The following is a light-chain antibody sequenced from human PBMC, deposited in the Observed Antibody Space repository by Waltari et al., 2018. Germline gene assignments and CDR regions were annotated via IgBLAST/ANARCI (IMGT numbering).Light chain of an antibody. V-gene: IGLV3-21*02. CDR2: SDS. CDR3: QVWHSSSKFYI. J-gene: IGLJ1*01. CDR1: NLCSQR. Sequence: SYERTQPRSVCVSPGQTARINCGGDNLCSQRVQWFQQKPPRAPVVVVYSDSKRPSGIPERFSGSNSGNTATLTISGVEAGDEADYYCQVWHSSSKFYIFGVGTRLTVL.